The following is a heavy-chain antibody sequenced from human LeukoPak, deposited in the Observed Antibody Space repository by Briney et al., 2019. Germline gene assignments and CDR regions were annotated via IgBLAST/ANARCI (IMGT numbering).Heavy chain of an antibody. D-gene: IGHD6-19*01. Sequence: KPSETLSLPFAVFGGSFSDYYWTRIRQPPGKGLEWIGEINHRGSTHYNPSLKSRVTISVDTSKKQFSLKLSSVTAADTAVYYCATYSTGFDIWGQGTVVTVSS. J-gene: IGHJ3*02. CDR1: GGSFSDYY. CDR2: INHRGST. V-gene: IGHV4-34*01. CDR3: ATYSTGFDI.